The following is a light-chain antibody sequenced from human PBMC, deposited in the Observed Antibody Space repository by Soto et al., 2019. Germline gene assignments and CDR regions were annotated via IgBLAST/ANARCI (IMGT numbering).Light chain of an antibody. J-gene: IGLJ2*01. V-gene: IGLV2-14*03. CDR3: SSYTSSITVV. Sequence: QSALTQPASVFGTPGQSITISCTGTSGDVGGYNYVSWYQQHPGKAPKLMIYDVSNRPSGVSSRFSGSKSGGTASLTISGLQAEDEADYYCSSYTSSITVVFGGGTKLTV. CDR2: DVS. CDR1: SGDVGGYNY.